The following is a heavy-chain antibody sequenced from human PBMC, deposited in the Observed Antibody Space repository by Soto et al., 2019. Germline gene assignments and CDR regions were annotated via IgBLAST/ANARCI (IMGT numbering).Heavy chain of an antibody. CDR2: ISGYNGNT. CDR3: SRSRYTSWYEMDI. D-gene: IGHD5-12*01. J-gene: IGHJ3*02. V-gene: IGHV1-18*01. Sequence: QVQLVQSGAEVKKPGASVKVSCKASGYNFSTYGITWVRQAPGQGREWMGWISGYNGNTNYPQKVQGKVTMTTDTSTSTAYMALRLLRADDTAVYYCSRSRYTSWYEMDIWGQGTMVTVSS. CDR1: GYNFSTYG.